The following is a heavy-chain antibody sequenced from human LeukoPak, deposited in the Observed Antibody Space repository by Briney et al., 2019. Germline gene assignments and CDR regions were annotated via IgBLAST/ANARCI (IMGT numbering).Heavy chain of an antibody. V-gene: IGHV4-31*03. CDR1: GVSISSGGYY. Sequence: SETLSLTCTVSGVSISSGGYYWSWIRQHPGKGLEWIGYIYYSESTYYNPSLKSRVTISVDTSKNQFSLKLSSVTAADTAVYYCARENHYYYYGMDVWGQGTTVTVSS. CDR2: IYYSEST. J-gene: IGHJ6*02. CDR3: ARENHYYYYGMDV.